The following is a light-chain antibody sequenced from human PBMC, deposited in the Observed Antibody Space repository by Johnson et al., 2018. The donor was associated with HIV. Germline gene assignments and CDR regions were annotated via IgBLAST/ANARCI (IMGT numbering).Light chain of an antibody. CDR3: AAWDDSLNGFYV. V-gene: IGLV1-50*01. J-gene: IGLJ1*01. Sequence: QSVLTQPPSVSGAPGQRVTISCTGSSSNIGAGYDVHWYQHLPGTAPKVLIYGNNNRPSGVPDRFSGSKSGTSASLAISGLQAEDEADYYCAAWDDSLNGFYVFGTGTKVTVL. CDR1: SSNIGAGYD. CDR2: GNN.